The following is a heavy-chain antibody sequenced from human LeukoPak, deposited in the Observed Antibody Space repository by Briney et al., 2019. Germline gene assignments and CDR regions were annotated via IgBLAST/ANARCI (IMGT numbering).Heavy chain of an antibody. J-gene: IGHJ4*02. Sequence: GASVKVSCTSSGYTFTIYGISWVRQAPGQGLEWMGWISGYNGNTNYAQKLQGRVTMTTDPSTSTAYMELRSLRSDDTAVYYCARVGRRGSWYYFDYWGQGALVTVSS. V-gene: IGHV1-18*01. D-gene: IGHD6-13*01. CDR2: ISGYNGNT. CDR3: ARVGRRGSWYYFDY. CDR1: GYTFTIYG.